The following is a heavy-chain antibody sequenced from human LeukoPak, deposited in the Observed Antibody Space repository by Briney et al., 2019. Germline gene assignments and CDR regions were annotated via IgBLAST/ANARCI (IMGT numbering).Heavy chain of an antibody. J-gene: IGHJ4*02. V-gene: IGHV3-23*01. CDR3: ARDGVTTALFDFDY. CDR2: ISASGSAT. Sequence: QPGGSLRLSCAASGFIFSNYGMNWVRQAPGKGLEWVAAISASGSATSYADSVKGRFTISRDNSKNTLYLQMNSLRAEDTAVYYCARDGVTTALFDFDYWGQGTLVTVSS. CDR1: GFIFSNYG. D-gene: IGHD4-11*01.